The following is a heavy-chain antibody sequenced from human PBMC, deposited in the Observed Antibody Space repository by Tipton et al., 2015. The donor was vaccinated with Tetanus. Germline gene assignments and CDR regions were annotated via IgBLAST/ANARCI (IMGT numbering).Heavy chain of an antibody. V-gene: IGHV1-8*01. CDR2: MNPNSGNT. Sequence: QSGAEVKKPGASVKVSCKASGYTFTSYDINWVRQATGQGLEWMGWMNPNSGNTGYAQKFQGRVTMTRNTSISTAYMELSRLRSDDTAVYYCARDRFTVPTRGRGFDPWGQGTLVTVSS. CDR1: GYTFTSYD. CDR3: ARDRFTVPTRGRGFDP. J-gene: IGHJ5*02. D-gene: IGHD4-11*01.